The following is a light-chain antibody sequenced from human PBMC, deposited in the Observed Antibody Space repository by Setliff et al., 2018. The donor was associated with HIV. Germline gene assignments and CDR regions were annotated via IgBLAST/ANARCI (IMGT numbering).Light chain of an antibody. J-gene: IGLJ1*01. Sequence: QSVLTQPPSASGTPGQRVTISCSGSFSNIGRNIVNWYQQLPGTAPKLLIFANFQRPSGVPDRFSGSKSGTSASLAISGLQSEDESDYFGAAWDDSLNAYVFGTGTKGTVL. V-gene: IGLV1-44*01. CDR3: AAWDDSLNAYV. CDR1: FSNIGRNI. CDR2: ANF.